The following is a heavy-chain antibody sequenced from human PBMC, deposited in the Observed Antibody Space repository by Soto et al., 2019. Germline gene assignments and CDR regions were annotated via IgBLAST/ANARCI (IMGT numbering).Heavy chain of an antibody. CDR2: IKQDGSEK. J-gene: IGHJ6*03. CDR1: GFTFSSYW. CDR3: ARDEGPAAAYYYYMDV. V-gene: IGHV3-7*01. D-gene: IGHD2-15*01. Sequence: EVQLVESGGGLVQPGGSLRLSCAASGFTFSSYWMSWVRLAPGKGLEWVANIKQDGSEKYYVDSVKGRFTISRDNAKNSLYLQMNSLRAEDTAVYYCARDEGPAAAYYYYMDVWGKGTTVTVSS.